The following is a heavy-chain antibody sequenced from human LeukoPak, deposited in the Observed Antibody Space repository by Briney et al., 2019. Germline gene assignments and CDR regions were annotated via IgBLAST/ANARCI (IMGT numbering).Heavy chain of an antibody. CDR3: ARQRAYCSGGSCYFPSFDY. V-gene: IGHV4-39*01. D-gene: IGHD2-15*01. CDR1: GGSISSSSYY. CDR2: IYYSGST. J-gene: IGHJ4*02. Sequence: SETLSLTCTVSGGSISSSSYYWGWIRQPPGKGLEWIGSIYYSGSTYYNPSLKSRVTISVDTSKNQFSLQLSSVTAADTAVYYCARQRAYCSGGSCYFPSFDYWGQGTLVTVSS.